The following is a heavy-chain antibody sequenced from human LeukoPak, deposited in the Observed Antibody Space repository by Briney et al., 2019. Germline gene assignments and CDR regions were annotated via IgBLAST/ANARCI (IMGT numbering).Heavy chain of an antibody. CDR1: GFTFSSYA. V-gene: IGHV3-23*01. J-gene: IGHJ4*02. D-gene: IGHD1-1*01. Sequence: GGSLRLSCAASGFTFSSYAMSWVRQAPGKGLEWVSAISGSGGSTYYAGSVKGRFTISRDNSMNTLYLQMNSLTAEDTAIYYCAKATGTLGNWGQGTLVTVSS. CDR2: ISGSGGST. CDR3: AKATGTLGN.